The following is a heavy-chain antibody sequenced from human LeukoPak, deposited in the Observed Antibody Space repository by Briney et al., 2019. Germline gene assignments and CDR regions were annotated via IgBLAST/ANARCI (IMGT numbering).Heavy chain of an antibody. Sequence: GGSLRLSCAGSGFTFDDYAMHWVRQAPGKGLEWVSGISWNSGSIGYADSVKGRFTISRDNAKNSLYLQMNSLRAEDTALYYCAKGGNKVTMIVVVIEDYFDYWGQGTLVTVSS. CDR3: AKGGNKVTMIVVVIEDYFDY. D-gene: IGHD3-22*01. J-gene: IGHJ4*02. V-gene: IGHV3-9*01. CDR2: ISWNSGSI. CDR1: GFTFDDYA.